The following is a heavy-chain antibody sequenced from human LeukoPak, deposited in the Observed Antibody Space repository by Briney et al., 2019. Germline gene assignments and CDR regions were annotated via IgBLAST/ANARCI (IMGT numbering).Heavy chain of an antibody. V-gene: IGHV4-38-2*01. D-gene: IGHD2-2*01. CDR2: IYHTAST. J-gene: IGHJ4*02. CDR3: ARHGPILVVDY. Sequence: WIGSIYHTASTYYNPSLKSRLTILGETDKNKFSLKLRSVTAAATAVYYCARHGPILVVDYWGQGTLVTVSS.